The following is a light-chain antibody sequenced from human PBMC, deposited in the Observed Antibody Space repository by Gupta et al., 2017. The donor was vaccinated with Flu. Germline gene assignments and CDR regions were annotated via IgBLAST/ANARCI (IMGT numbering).Light chain of an antibody. CDR2: GTS. J-gene: IGKJ3*01. CDR1: QSVVSNY. V-gene: IGKV3-20*01. CDR3: HQKGRSPFT. Sequence: VVSTQPPGTLSLSPGEGATISCRASQSVVSNYLACYQHNPGQAPRLLIYGTSSRATGLPDRFSGSGCAAYFSLTISRGEPEDFAVYCCHQKGRSPFTFGHGTXVDVK.